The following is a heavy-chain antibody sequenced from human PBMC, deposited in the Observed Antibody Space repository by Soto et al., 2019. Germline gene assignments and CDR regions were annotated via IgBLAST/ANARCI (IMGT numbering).Heavy chain of an antibody. D-gene: IGHD1-1*01. CDR1: GGAFSGYY. CDR3: ARGYTTYGMDV. J-gene: IGHJ6*02. CDR2: INHDGST. Sequence: AETLSLTCAVYGGAFSGYYCNFVRQPPGKGLEWIGDINHDGSTNYTPSLKSRVAISLDTSKNQLSLRLSSVTAADTAMYYCARGYTTYGMDVWGRGTTVTVSS. V-gene: IGHV4-34*01.